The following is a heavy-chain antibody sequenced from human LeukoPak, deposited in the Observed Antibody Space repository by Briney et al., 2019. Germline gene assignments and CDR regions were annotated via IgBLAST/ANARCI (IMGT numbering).Heavy chain of an antibody. Sequence: GGSLRLSCTASGFTFNNYAMYWVRQAPRKGLEWVAGIFGSGGSAHYADSVKGRFTISRDNSKNTMYLQMDSLRGEDTALYYCTKTTSGYSSGQYPGWPADHWGQGALVTVSS. CDR2: IFGSGGSA. D-gene: IGHD6-25*01. V-gene: IGHV3-23*01. J-gene: IGHJ4*02. CDR3: TKTTSGYSSGQYPGWPADH. CDR1: GFTFNNYA.